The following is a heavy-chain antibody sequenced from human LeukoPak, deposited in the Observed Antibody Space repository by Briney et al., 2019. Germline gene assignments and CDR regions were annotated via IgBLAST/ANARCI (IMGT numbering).Heavy chain of an antibody. Sequence: GGSLRLSCTASGFTFKNYSMSWVRQAPAKGLEWVSALSSSGSSIYYADSVKGRFTISRDNSKNTLYLHLNSLRADDTALYYCAKESRNYAPSFFGYWGQGTLVTVPS. CDR2: LSSSGSSI. D-gene: IGHD4-11*01. J-gene: IGHJ4*02. CDR3: AKESRNYAPSFFGY. CDR1: GFTFKNYS. V-gene: IGHV3-23*01.